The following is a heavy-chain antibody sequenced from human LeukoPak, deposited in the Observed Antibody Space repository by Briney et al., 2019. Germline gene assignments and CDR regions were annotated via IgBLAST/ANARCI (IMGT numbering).Heavy chain of an antibody. V-gene: IGHV3-23*01. Sequence: GGSLRLSCAASGFTFSSYAMSWVRQAPGKGLEWVSAISGSGGSTYYADSVKGRFTISRDNPKNTLYLQMNSLRAEDTAVYYCAKHPSMVRGVINWFDPWGQGTLVTVSS. CDR2: ISGSGGST. CDR1: GFTFSSYA. J-gene: IGHJ5*02. CDR3: AKHPSMVRGVINWFDP. D-gene: IGHD3-10*01.